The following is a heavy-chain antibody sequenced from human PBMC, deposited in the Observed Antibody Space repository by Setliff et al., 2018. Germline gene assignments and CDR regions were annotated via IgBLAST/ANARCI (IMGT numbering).Heavy chain of an antibody. V-gene: IGHV4-31*03. CDR2: IYYSGNT. Sequence: PSETLSLTCTVSGGSMIGGHYYWSWIRQLPGKGLEWIAYIYYSGNTYYNPSLKSRVTISVDTSKNQFSLKINSVTAADTAVYYCARGHCSSGECPNYFDPWGQGTQVTVPS. D-gene: IGHD2-15*01. J-gene: IGHJ5*02. CDR1: GGSMIGGHYY. CDR3: ARGHCSSGECPNYFDP.